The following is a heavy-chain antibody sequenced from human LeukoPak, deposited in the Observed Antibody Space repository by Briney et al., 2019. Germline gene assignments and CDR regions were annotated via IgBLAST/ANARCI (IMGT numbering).Heavy chain of an antibody. CDR3: ARDRDTAMVTSGFSDY. V-gene: IGHV3-21*01. CDR1: GFTFSSYS. CDR2: ISSSSSYI. D-gene: IGHD5-18*01. Sequence: GGSLRLSCAASGFTFSSYSMNWVRQAPGKGLEWVSSISSSSSYIYYADSVKGRFTIPSDNAKNSLYLQMNSLRAEDTAVYYCARDRDTAMVTSGFSDYWGQGTLVTVSS. J-gene: IGHJ4*02.